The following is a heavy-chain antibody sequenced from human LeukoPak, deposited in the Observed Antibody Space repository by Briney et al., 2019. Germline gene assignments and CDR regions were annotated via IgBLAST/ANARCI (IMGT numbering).Heavy chain of an antibody. J-gene: IGHJ4*02. D-gene: IGHD3-22*01. Sequence: GASVKVSCKASGYTFTSYGISWVRQAPGQGLEWMGWISAYNGNTNYAQKLQGRVTMTTDTSTSTAYMELRSLRSDDTAVYYCARVLYYYDSSGPIFDYWGQGTLVTVSS. V-gene: IGHV1-18*01. CDR1: GYTFTSYG. CDR2: ISAYNGNT. CDR3: ARVLYYYDSSGPIFDY.